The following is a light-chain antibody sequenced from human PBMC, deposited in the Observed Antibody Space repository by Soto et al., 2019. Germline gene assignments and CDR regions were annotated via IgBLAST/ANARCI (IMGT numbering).Light chain of an antibody. CDR1: QSVNSN. Sequence: EIVMTQSPVTLSVSPGERATLSCRASQSVNSNLAWYQQRPGQVPRLLIYDTSTRAPGISARFSGSGSGTEFTLTISSLQSEDFAVYYCQEYIQWPPGMFGPGTKVDIK. CDR3: QEYIQWPPGM. J-gene: IGKJ1*01. CDR2: DTS. V-gene: IGKV3-15*01.